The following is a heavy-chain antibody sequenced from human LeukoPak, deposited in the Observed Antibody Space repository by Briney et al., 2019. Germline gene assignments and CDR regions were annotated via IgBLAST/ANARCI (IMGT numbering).Heavy chain of an antibody. CDR3: ARDEYSSGCYGY. CDR1: GGTFSSYA. J-gene: IGHJ4*02. D-gene: IGHD6-19*01. CDR2: IIPIFGTA. Sequence: ASVKVSCKASGGTFSSYAISWVRQAPGQGLEWMGGIIPIFGTANYAQKFQGRVTITTDESTSTAYMELSSPRSEDTAVYYCARDEYSSGCYGYWGQGTLVTVSS. V-gene: IGHV1-69*05.